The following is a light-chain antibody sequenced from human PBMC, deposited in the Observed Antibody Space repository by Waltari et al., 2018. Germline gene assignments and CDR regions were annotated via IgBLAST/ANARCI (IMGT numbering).Light chain of an antibody. CDR1: KLGAKY. J-gene: IGLJ2*01. V-gene: IGLV3-1*01. CDR3: QAWDSSTYHVV. Sequence: SYELTQPPSVSVSPGQTATLTCSGDKLGAKYACWYQQKPGQSPVVVLYQDTKRPSGIPERFSGSNSGNTATLTISGTQAMDEADYYCQAWDSSTYHVVFGGGTKLTVL. CDR2: QDT.